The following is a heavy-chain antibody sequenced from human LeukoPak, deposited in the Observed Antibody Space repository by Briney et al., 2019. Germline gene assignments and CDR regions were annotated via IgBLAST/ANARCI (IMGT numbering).Heavy chain of an antibody. V-gene: IGHV4-39*01. CDR3: ARQDYGDYIIDY. CDR2: IYYSGST. J-gene: IGHJ4*02. D-gene: IGHD4-17*01. CDR1: GGSISSSGYY. Sequence: PSETLSLTCTVSGGSISSSGYYWGWIRQPPGKGLEWIGSIYYSGSTYYNPSLKSRVTISVDMSKNQFSLKLSSVTAADTAVYYCARQDYGDYIIDYWGQGTLVTVSS.